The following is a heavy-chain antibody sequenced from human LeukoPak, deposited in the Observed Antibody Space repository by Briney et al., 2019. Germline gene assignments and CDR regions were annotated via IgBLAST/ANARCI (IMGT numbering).Heavy chain of an antibody. CDR1: GFNFSTFS. D-gene: IGHD5-24*01. CDR2: ISYSSTFI. CDR3: ARDGDGYNSYLDF. Sequence: GGSLRLSCEGSGFNFSTFSLNWVRQAPGKGLEWVASISYSSTFIDYADSVKGRFTISRDNTQNSVYLQMNSLRDDDTAAYFCARDGDGYNSYLDFWGQGTLLTVSS. J-gene: IGHJ4*02. V-gene: IGHV3-21*06.